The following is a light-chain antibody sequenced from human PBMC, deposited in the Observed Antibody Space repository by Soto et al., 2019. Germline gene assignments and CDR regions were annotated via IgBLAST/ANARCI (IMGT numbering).Light chain of an antibody. Sequence: DIRLTQSPSSLSASVGDRVTITCRASETLSRYLNWYQHKPGEAPKLLIYLASTLQSAVPSRFSGSGSGPDFTLTISSLEPEDFATYYCQQSYSYPWTVGQGTKVEIK. CDR1: ETLSRY. CDR3: QQSYSYPWT. J-gene: IGKJ1*01. V-gene: IGKV1-39*01. CDR2: LAS.